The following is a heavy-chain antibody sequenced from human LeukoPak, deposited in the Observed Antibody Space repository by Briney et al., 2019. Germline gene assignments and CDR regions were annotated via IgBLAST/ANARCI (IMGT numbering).Heavy chain of an antibody. J-gene: IGHJ6*03. V-gene: IGHV3-21*01. CDR2: ISSTSSYI. Sequence: PGGSLRLSCVASGFSFSGYSMNWVRQAPGKGLEWVSSISSTSSYIYYADSVKSRFTISRDNAKNSLYLQMNSLRAEDTAVYYCARSSGWYHRGPDYYYYYMDVWGKGTTVTVS. CDR3: ARSSGWYHRGPDYYYYYMDV. CDR1: GFSFSGYS. D-gene: IGHD6-19*01.